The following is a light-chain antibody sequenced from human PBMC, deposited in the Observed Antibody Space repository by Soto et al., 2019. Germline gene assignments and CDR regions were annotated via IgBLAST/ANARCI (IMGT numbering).Light chain of an antibody. CDR1: QSISRR. CDR3: QQYNIYSWT. CDR2: DVS. J-gene: IGKJ5*01. Sequence: IQMXXXPXXXSXXXVXXVIXTSLASQSISRRLAWYQQKPGKAARLLMYDVSTLESGVPSRFRGSGSGTEFTLTINSLQPDDYATYYCQQYNIYSWTFGHVTRLEI. V-gene: IGKV1-5*01.